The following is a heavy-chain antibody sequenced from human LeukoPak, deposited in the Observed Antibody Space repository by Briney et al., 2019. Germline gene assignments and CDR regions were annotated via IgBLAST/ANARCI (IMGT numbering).Heavy chain of an antibody. CDR2: IIPIFGTA. D-gene: IGHD4-17*01. Sequence: SVKVSCKASGGTFSSYAISWVRQAPGQGLEWMGGIIPIFGTANYAQKFQGRVTITADKSTSTAYMELSSLRSEDTAVYYCARVTTLTKSFDYWGQGTLVTVSS. V-gene: IGHV1-69*06. J-gene: IGHJ4*02. CDR3: ARVTTLTKSFDY. CDR1: GGTFSSYA.